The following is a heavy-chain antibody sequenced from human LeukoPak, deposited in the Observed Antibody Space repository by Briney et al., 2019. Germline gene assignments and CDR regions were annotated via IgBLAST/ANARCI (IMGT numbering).Heavy chain of an antibody. CDR1: GFTFTSFW. V-gene: IGHV3-7*04. CDR3: TRWGGGFDY. D-gene: IGHD3-16*01. J-gene: IGHJ4*02. CDR2: IKQDGSLI. Sequence: GGSLRLSCAASGFTFTSFWMSWVRQAPGKGLEWVANIKQDGSLIYYVDSVEGRFTISRDNAQNSLYLQMNTLRAEDTAVYYCTRWGGGFDYWGQGTLVTVFS.